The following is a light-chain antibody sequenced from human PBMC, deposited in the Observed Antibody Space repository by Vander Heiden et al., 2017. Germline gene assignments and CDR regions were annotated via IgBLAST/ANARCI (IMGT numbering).Light chain of an antibody. CDR2: GAS. Sequence: EIVMTQSPAILSVSPGERATLSCRASQSVSSNLAWYQQKPGQAPRLLIYGASTRATGIPARFSGSGSGTEFTLTISSLQSEDFAVYYCQQYNNWPLMYTFGQGTKLEIK. CDR1: QSVSSN. V-gene: IGKV3-15*01. J-gene: IGKJ2*01. CDR3: QQYNNWPLMYT.